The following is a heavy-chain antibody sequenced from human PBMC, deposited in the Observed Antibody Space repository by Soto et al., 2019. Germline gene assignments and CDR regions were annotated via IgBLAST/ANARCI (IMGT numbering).Heavy chain of an antibody. CDR2: VDARSNT. CDR1: GFPFYDYA. Sequence: DVHLLESGGGVVQPGVSLRLTGAASGFPFYDYAMSWVRQAPGKGLEWVSTVDARSNTNYADSVRGRFTISRETLNSTLFLHLLTLRADDTAVYFSANVPLWCGTDKCYTAGFDYWGPGTLVSVSS. V-gene: IGHV3-23*01. D-gene: IGHD3-3*01. J-gene: IGHJ4*02. CDR3: ANVPLWCGTDKCYTAGFDY.